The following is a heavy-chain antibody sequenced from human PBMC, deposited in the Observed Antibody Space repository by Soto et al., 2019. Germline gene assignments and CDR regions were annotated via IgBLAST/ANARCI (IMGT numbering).Heavy chain of an antibody. D-gene: IGHD3-22*01. CDR2: IIPIFGTA. CDR1: GGTFSSYA. CDR3: ARVVGGYSYNWFDP. Sequence: ASVKVSCKASGGTFSSYAISWVRQAPGQGLEWMGGIIPIFGTANYAQKFQGRVTITADESTSTAYMELSSLRSEDTAVYYCARVVGGYSYNWFDPWGQGALVTVSS. V-gene: IGHV1-69*13. J-gene: IGHJ5*02.